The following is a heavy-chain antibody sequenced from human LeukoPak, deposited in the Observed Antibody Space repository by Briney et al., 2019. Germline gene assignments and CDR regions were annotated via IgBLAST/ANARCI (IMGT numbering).Heavy chain of an antibody. V-gene: IGHV1-18*01. CDR1: GYSFTSYG. CDR2: ISGDNGNT. J-gene: IGHJ4*02. CDR3: ARDGYFDY. Sequence: ASVTVSCKASGYSFTSYGISWVRQAPGQGLEWMGWISGDNGNTNYAQKFQGRVTMTTDTTTTTVYMELRSLRSDDTAVYYCARDGYFDYWGQGTLVTVSS.